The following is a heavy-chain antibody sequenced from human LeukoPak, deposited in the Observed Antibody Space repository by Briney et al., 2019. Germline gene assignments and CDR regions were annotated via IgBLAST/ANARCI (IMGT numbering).Heavy chain of an antibody. CDR1: GGSISSGGYY. V-gene: IGHV4-61*02. D-gene: IGHD2-2*01. CDR2: IYTSGST. J-gene: IGHJ6*03. CDR3: AREGCSSTSCPPYYYYYYMDV. Sequence: SQTLSLTCTVSGGSISSGGYYWSWIRQPAGKGLEWIGRIYTSGSTNYNPSLKSRVTMSVDTSKNQFSLKLSSVTAADTAVYYCAREGCSSTSCPPYYYYYYMDVWGKGTTVTVSS.